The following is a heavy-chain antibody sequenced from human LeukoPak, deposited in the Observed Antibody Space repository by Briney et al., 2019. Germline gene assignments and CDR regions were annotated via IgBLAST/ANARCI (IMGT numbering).Heavy chain of an antibody. Sequence: GRSLRLSCAASGFTFSSYGMNWVREAPGKGLEWVAVISYDGNNKYYADSVKGRFTISRDNSRKTLFVQMSSLRAEDTAVYYCARGEYYSDTSSYFDYWGQGTLVTVSS. D-gene: IGHD3-22*01. CDR1: GFTFSSYG. CDR3: ARGEYYSDTSSYFDY. CDR2: ISYDGNNK. J-gene: IGHJ4*02. V-gene: IGHV3-30*03.